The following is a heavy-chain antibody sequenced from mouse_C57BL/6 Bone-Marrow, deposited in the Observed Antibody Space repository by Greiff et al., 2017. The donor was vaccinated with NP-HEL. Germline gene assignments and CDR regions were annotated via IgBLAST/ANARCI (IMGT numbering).Heavy chain of an antibody. CDR1: GYTFTHYW. CDR2: IYPGSGYT. J-gene: IGHJ4*01. CDR3: ARTHYAMDY. Sequence: QVQLQQSGAELVRPGTSVQMSCKASGYTFTHYWIGWAKQRPGPGLEWIGDIYPGSGYTHYNEKFKGKATLTAYKSSSTAYLQFSSLTSEDSAIYYCARTHYAMDYWGQGTSVTVSS. V-gene: IGHV1-63*01.